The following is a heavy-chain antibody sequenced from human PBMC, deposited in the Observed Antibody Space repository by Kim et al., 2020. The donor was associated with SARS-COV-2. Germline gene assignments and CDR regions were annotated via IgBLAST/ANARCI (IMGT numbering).Heavy chain of an antibody. CDR1: GFTFSSYA. V-gene: IGHV3-30*04. D-gene: IGHD7-27*01. J-gene: IGHJ6*02. CDR3: ARERTGEYYYYGMDV. Sequence: GGSLRLSCAASGFTFSSYAMHWVRQAPGKGLEWVAVISYDGSNKYYADSVKGRFTISRDNSKNTLYLQMNSLRAEDTAVYYCARERTGEYYYYGMDVWGQGTTGTVSS. CDR2: ISYDGSNK.